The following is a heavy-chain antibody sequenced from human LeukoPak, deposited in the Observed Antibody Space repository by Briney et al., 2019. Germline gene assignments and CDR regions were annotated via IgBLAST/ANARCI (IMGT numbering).Heavy chain of an antibody. CDR3: ARVTYDYGDQGGY. D-gene: IGHD4-17*01. CDR2: IIPIFGTA. V-gene: IGHV1-69*05. J-gene: IGHJ4*02. Sequence: ASVKVSCKASGGTFSSYAISWVRQAPGQGLEWMGGIIPIFGTANYAQKFQGRVTITTDESTSTAYMELSSLRSEDTAVYYCARVTYDYGDQGGYWGQGTPGHRLL. CDR1: GGTFSSYA.